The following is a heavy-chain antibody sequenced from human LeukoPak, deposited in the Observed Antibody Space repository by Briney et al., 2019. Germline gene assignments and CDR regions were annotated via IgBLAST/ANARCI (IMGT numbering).Heavy chain of an antibody. Sequence: GGSLRLSCAASGFTFSSYSMNWVRQAPGKGLEWVSVIHKNAITYYADIVKGRFTISRDNSKNTVFLQMNSLRAEDTAVYYCARSLRVRGVPDYMDVWGRGTTVTISS. D-gene: IGHD3-10*01. CDR2: IHKNAIT. CDR3: ARSLRVRGVPDYMDV. V-gene: IGHV3-53*01. J-gene: IGHJ6*03. CDR1: GFTFSSYS.